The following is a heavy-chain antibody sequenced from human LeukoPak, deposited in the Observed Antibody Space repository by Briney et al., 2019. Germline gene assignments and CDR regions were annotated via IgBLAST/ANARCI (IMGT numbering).Heavy chain of an antibody. CDR1: GYTFTGYY. CDR2: INPNSGGT. Sequence: ASVKVSCKASGYTFTGYYMHWVRQAPGQGLECMGWINPNSGGTNYAQKFQGWVTMTRDTSISTAYMELSRLRSEDTAVYYCATDTITGTWAFDIWGQGTMVTVSS. J-gene: IGHJ3*02. V-gene: IGHV1-2*04. D-gene: IGHD1-20*01. CDR3: ATDTITGTWAFDI.